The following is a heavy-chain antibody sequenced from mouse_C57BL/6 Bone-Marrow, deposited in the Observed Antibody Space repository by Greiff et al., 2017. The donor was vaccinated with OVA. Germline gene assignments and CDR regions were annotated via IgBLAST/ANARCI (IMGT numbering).Heavy chain of an antibody. CDR3: ARPTTMITTEFAY. D-gene: IGHD2-4*01. V-gene: IGHV3-8*01. CDR1: GYSITSDY. Sequence: EVHLVESGPGLAKPSQTLSLTCSVTGYSITSDYWNWIRKFPGNKLEYMGYISYSGSTYYNPSLKSRISITRDTSKNQYYLQLNSVTTEDTATYYCARPTTMITTEFAYWGQGTLVTVSA. J-gene: IGHJ3*01. CDR2: ISYSGST.